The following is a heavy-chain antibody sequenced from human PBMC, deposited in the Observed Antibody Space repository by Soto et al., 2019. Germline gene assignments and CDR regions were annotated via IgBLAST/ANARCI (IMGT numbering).Heavy chain of an antibody. V-gene: IGHV3-9*01. CDR3: VKDGVRMWDLAI. J-gene: IGHJ3*02. D-gene: IGHD1-26*01. CDR1: GFTCDDYA. Sequence: EVQLVESGGGLAQPCRSLRLSCAASGFTCDDYAMHWVRQAPGKGLEWVSGISWNSGSRGYADSVKGRFTISRDNGKNSLYLQMNSLSPEDTALYYCVKDGVRMWDLAIWGEGTMVTVSS. CDR2: ISWNSGSR.